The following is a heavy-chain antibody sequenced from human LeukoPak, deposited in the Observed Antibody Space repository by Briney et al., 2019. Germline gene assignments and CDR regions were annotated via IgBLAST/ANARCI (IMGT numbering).Heavy chain of an antibody. CDR1: GFSFSSYE. CDR3: ARDRPDRGYSYGRDFDY. D-gene: IGHD5-18*01. Sequence: PGGSLRLSCAASGFSFSSYEMNWVRQAPGKGLQWISYISRGGDEIYYADSVKGRFTVYRDNAKNSLYLQMNRLRAEDTAVYYCARDRPDRGYSYGRDFDYWGQGALVTVSS. CDR2: ISRGGDEI. J-gene: IGHJ4*02. V-gene: IGHV3-48*03.